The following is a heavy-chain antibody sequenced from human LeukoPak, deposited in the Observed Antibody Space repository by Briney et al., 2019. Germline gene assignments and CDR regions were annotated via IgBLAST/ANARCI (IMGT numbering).Heavy chain of an antibody. D-gene: IGHD5-12*01. CDR1: GFTFSSYA. CDR3: AKDGYSGYKDPYYFGY. Sequence: GGSLRLSCAASGFTFSSYAMSWVRQAPGKGLEWVSAISGSGGSTYYADSVKGRFTISRDNSKNTLYLQMNSLRAEDTAVYYCAKDGYSGYKDPYYFGYWGQGTLVTVSS. CDR2: ISGSGGST. V-gene: IGHV3-23*01. J-gene: IGHJ4*02.